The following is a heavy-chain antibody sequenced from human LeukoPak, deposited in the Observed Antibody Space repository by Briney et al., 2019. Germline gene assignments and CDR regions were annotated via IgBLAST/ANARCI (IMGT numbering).Heavy chain of an antibody. J-gene: IGHJ4*02. CDR1: GYSFSSYW. D-gene: IGHD5-24*01. Sequence: GEFLKISCKGSGYSFSSYWIGWVRQMPGKGLEWMGIIYPGDSDTRYSPSFQGQVTISADKSISTAYLQWSILKASDTAMYYCARRDGYDSTTFDYWGQGTLVTASS. V-gene: IGHV5-51*01. CDR2: IYPGDSDT. CDR3: ARRDGYDSTTFDY.